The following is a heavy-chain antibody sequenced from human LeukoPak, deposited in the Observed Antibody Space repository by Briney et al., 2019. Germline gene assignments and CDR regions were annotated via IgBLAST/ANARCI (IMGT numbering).Heavy chain of an antibody. Sequence: GGSLRLSCVVSGINVRDSYMSWVRQAPGKGLDWVSVVYAGENTYYADSVKGRFTIYRDSFKNTLYPQMNNLRAEDTAVYYCARVIVATNTFDAFDIWGQGTMVTVSS. CDR3: ARVIVATNTFDAFDI. CDR2: VYAGENT. V-gene: IGHV3-53*01. D-gene: IGHD5-12*01. J-gene: IGHJ3*02. CDR1: GINVRDSY.